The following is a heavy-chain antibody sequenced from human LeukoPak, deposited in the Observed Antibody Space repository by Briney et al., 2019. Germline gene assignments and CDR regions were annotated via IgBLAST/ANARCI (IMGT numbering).Heavy chain of an antibody. CDR3: ARDRSTGSGSYLFDY. V-gene: IGHV3-11*01. Sequence: AGSLRLSCAASGFTFSDYYMSWIRQAPGKGLEWVSYISSSGSTIYYADSVKGRFTISRDNAKNSLYLQMNSLRAEDTAVYYCARDRSTGSGSYLFDYWGQGTLVTVSS. CDR1: GFTFSDYY. CDR2: ISSSGSTI. D-gene: IGHD3-10*01. J-gene: IGHJ4*02.